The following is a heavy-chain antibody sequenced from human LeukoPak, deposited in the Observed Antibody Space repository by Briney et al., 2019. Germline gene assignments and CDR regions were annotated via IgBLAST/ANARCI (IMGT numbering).Heavy chain of an antibody. CDR1: GYPFTGYY. CDR3: AREYAGTTTNWLDP. D-gene: IGHD1-26*01. CDR2: INPNSGDT. V-gene: IGHV1-2*02. J-gene: IGHJ5*02. Sequence: ASVKVSCKASGYPFTGYYIHWVPQAPGQGLEWMGWINPNSGDTNYAQKFQTRVTMTRDTSISIAYMDLSRLTSDDTAVYYCAREYAGTTTNWLDPWGQGTLVTVSS.